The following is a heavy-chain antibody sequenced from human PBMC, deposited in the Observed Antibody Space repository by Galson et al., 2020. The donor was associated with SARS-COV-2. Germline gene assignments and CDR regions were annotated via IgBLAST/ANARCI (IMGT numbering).Heavy chain of an antibody. D-gene: IGHD3-22*01. CDR2: INTHSGNT. J-gene: IGHJ3*02. CDR1: GYNFISYG. Sequence: ASVKVSCKASGYNFISYGISWVRQAPGQGLEWLGWINTHSGNTKYAQRLQGRVSMTTETSTSTAYMELGRLRSDDTAVYYCARARWGDSSGYYYVLNPYDIWGQGTMVTVSS. V-gene: IGHV1-18*01. CDR3: ARARWGDSSGYYYVLNPYDI.